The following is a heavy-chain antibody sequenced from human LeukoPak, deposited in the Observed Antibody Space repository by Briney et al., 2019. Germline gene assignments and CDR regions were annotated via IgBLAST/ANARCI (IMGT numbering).Heavy chain of an antibody. CDR1: GFTFTSSA. J-gene: IGHJ3*02. V-gene: IGHV1-58*02. CDR3: AGQGYSYGDALDI. D-gene: IGHD5-18*01. Sequence: GTSVKVSCKASGFTFTSSAMQWVRQARGQRLEWIGWIVVGSGNTNYAQKFQERVTITRDMSTSTAYMELSSLRSEDTAVYYCAGQGYSYGDALDIWGQGTMVTVSS. CDR2: IVVGSGNT.